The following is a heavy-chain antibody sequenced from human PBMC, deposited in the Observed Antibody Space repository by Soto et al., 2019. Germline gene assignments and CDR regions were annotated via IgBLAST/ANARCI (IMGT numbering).Heavy chain of an antibody. Sequence: SETLSLTCAVYGGSFSGYYWSWTRQPPGKGLEWIGEINHSGSTNYNPSLKSRVTISVDTSKNQFSLKLSSVTAADTAVYYCASGTGGGPYYFDYWGQGTLVTVSS. CDR3: ASGTGGGPYYFDY. J-gene: IGHJ4*02. V-gene: IGHV4-34*01. CDR2: INHSGST. D-gene: IGHD3-16*01. CDR1: GGSFSGYY.